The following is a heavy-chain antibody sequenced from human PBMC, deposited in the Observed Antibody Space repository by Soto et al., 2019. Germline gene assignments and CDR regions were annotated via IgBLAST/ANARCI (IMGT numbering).Heavy chain of an antibody. Sequence: SVKVSCKASGYTFTSYDINWVRQAPGQGLEWMGGIIPIFGTANYAQKFQGRVTITADESTSTAYMELSSLRSEDTAVYYCARLVGDATWYYYYGMDVWGQGTTVTVSS. CDR2: IIPIFGTA. CDR1: GYTFTSYD. J-gene: IGHJ6*02. V-gene: IGHV1-69*13. D-gene: IGHD1-26*01. CDR3: ARLVGDATWYYYYGMDV.